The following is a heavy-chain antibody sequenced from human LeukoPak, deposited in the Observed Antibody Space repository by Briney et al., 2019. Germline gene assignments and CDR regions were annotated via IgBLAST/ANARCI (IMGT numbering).Heavy chain of an antibody. D-gene: IGHD3-3*01. CDR2: ISGSSDNI. V-gene: IGHV3-23*01. Sequence: GGSLRLSCAAPGFTFGSYAMSWVRQAPGKGLEWVSSISGSSDNIYYADSVKGRFTISRDYSTNTLYLEMNSLRTEDTAVYYCVYYTIYGVVRWFDPWGQGTLVTVSS. J-gene: IGHJ5*02. CDR3: VYYTIYGVVRWFDP. CDR1: GFTFGSYA.